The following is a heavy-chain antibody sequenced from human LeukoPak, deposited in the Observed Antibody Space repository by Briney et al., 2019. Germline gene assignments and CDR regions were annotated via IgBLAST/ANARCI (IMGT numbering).Heavy chain of an antibody. CDR3: ARAMVRGVQGYYYGMDV. CDR2: ISAYNGNT. D-gene: IGHD3-10*01. J-gene: IGHJ6*02. Sequence: ASVKVSCKASGYTFTSYGISWVRQAPGQGLEWMGWISAYNGNTNYAQKLQGRVTMTTDTSTSTAYMELRSLRSDDTAVYYCARAMVRGVQGYYYGMDVWGQGTTVTVSS. V-gene: IGHV1-18*01. CDR1: GYTFTSYG.